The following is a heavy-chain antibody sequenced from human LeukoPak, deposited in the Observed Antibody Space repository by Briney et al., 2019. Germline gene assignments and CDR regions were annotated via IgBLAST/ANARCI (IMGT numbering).Heavy chain of an antibody. J-gene: IGHJ5*02. D-gene: IGHD6-19*01. CDR3: AKDFSSSGWYALYDNRGHWFDP. CDR2: ISSSGSTI. CDR1: GFTFSDYY. Sequence: GGSLRLSCAASGFTFSDYYMSWIRQAPGKGLEWVSYISSSGSTIYYADSVKGRFTISRDNAKNSLYLQMNSLRAEDTAVYYCAKDFSSSGWYALYDNRGHWFDPWGQGTLVTVSS. V-gene: IGHV3-11*01.